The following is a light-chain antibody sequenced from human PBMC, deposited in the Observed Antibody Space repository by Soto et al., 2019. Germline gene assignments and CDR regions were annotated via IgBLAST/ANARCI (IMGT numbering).Light chain of an antibody. Sequence: PGARATLSCRASQSVSKNYLAWYQQKPGQAPRLLIYDASNRATGIPDRFSGSGSGTDFTLTISRLEPEDFAVYYCQQCATSPLTFGQGTKVAIK. CDR3: QQCATSPLT. J-gene: IGKJ1*01. CDR2: DAS. V-gene: IGKV3-20*01. CDR1: QSVSKNY.